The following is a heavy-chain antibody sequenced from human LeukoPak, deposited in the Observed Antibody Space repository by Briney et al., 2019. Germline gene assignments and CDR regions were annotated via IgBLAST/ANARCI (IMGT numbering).Heavy chain of an antibody. CDR3: AKDLGSGWFLDAFDN. D-gene: IGHD6-19*01. CDR2: ISGSGGST. Sequence: PGGSLRLSCAASGFTFSSYAMSWVRQAPGKGLEWVSAISGSGGSTYYADSVKGRFTISRDNSKNTLYLQMNSLRAEDTAVYYCAKDLGSGWFLDAFDNWGQGTMVTVSS. J-gene: IGHJ3*02. CDR1: GFTFSSYA. V-gene: IGHV3-23*01.